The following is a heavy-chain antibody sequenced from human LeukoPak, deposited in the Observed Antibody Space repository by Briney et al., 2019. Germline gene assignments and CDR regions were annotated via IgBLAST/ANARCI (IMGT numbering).Heavy chain of an antibody. CDR1: GFVFSSQD. CDR2: ISDGGSRT. D-gene: IGHD6-19*01. Sequence: TGGSLRLSCAASGFVFSSQDMGWVRQAPGKGLEWVSAISDGGSRTYYADSVKGRFTISRDNSKNPLHLQMNSLRAEDTAVYYCAKDARRSSGWYFFDHWGQGTLVTVSS. CDR3: AKDARRSSGWYFFDH. J-gene: IGHJ4*02. V-gene: IGHV3-23*01.